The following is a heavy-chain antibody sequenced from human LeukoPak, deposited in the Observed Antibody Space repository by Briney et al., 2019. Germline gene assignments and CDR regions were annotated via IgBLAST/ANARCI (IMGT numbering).Heavy chain of an antibody. CDR1: GYTFTDYY. CDR3: ARDGNFDY. D-gene: IGHD1-26*01. CDR2: TNPNSGGT. J-gene: IGHJ4*02. Sequence: GASVKVSCKASGYTFTDYYMHWVRQAPGQGLEWMAWTNPNSGGTNYAQKFEGRVTMTRDTSISTAYMELSRLRSDDTAVYYCARDGNFDYWGQGTLVTVSP. V-gene: IGHV1-2*02.